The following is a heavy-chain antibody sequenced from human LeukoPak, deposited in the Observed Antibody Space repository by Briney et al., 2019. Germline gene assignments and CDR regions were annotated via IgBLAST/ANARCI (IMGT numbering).Heavy chain of an antibody. CDR2: IHYSGYI. CDR3: AGWQGDSSNWGRTRGYGMDV. V-gene: IGHV4-59*01. J-gene: IGHJ6*02. D-gene: IGHD6-13*01. CDR1: GGSIGSYY. Sequence: SETLSLTCSVSGGSIGSYYWNWIRQPPGKGLEWIGCIHYSGYISYNPSLESRVTISADTSKDQFSLKMSSVTAADTALYYCAGWQGDSSNWGRTRGYGMDVWGQGITVIVSS.